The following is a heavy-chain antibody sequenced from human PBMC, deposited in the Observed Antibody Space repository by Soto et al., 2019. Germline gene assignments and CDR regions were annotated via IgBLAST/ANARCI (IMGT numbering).Heavy chain of an antibody. Sequence: EVQLVESGGGLVQPGGSLRLSCAASGFTFSSYWMHWVRQAPGKGLVWVSRINSDGSSTSYADSVKGRFTISRDNAKNTLYLQMNSLRAADTAVYYCASVGEDRYSSSAPYGMDVWGQGTTVTVSS. CDR2: INSDGSST. J-gene: IGHJ6*02. CDR3: ASVGEDRYSSSAPYGMDV. D-gene: IGHD6-6*01. V-gene: IGHV3-74*01. CDR1: GFTFSSYW.